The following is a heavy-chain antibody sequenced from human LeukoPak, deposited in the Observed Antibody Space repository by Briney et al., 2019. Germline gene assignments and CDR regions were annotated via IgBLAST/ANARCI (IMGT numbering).Heavy chain of an antibody. CDR1: GFTFSSYG. J-gene: IGHJ4*02. CDR2: ISYDGSNK. CDR3: ARDLVGATAY. Sequence: GGSLRLSCAASGFTFSSYGMHWVRQAPGKGLEWVAVISYDGSNKYYADSVKGRFTISRDNSKNTLYLQMNSLRAEDTAVYYCARDLVGATAYWGQGTLVTVSS. V-gene: IGHV3-30*03. D-gene: IGHD1-26*01.